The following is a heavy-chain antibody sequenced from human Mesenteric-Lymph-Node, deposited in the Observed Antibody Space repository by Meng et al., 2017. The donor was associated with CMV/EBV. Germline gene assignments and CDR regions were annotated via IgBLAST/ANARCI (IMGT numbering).Heavy chain of an antibody. CDR2: ISSSSSYI. V-gene: IGHV3-21*01. D-gene: IGHD2-21*01. CDR1: GFTFSSYW. J-gene: IGHJ4*02. CDR3: ARVGVIAFDY. Sequence: GGSLRLSCAASGFTFSSYWMSWVRQAPGKGLEWVSSISSSSSYIYYADSVKGRFTISRDNAKNSLYLQMNSLRAEDTAVYYCARVGVIAFDYWGQGTLVTVSS.